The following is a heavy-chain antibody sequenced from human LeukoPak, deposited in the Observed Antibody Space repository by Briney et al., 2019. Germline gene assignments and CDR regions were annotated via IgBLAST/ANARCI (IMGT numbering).Heavy chain of an antibody. CDR3: GTLPGY. V-gene: IGHV3-64*01. CDR1: GFTFSSYA. Sequence: GGSLRLSCAASGFTFSSYAMHWVRRAPGKGLEYVSAISSNGSNTYYANSVKGSFTISRDNSKNTLYLQRGSLRAEDMAVYYCGTLPGYWGQGTLVTGSS. CDR2: ISSNGSNT. J-gene: IGHJ4*02.